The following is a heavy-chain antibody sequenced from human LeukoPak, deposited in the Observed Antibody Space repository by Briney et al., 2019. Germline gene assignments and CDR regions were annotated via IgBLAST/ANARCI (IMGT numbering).Heavy chain of an antibody. CDR2: IYHSGST. D-gene: IGHD3-10*01. J-gene: IGHJ5*02. CDR1: GGSISNSNW. V-gene: IGHV4-4*02. Sequence: SGTLSLTCAVSGGSISNSNWWSWVRQPPGKGLEWIGEIYHSGSTNYNPSLKSRVTISVDRSKNQFSLKLSSVTAADTAVYYCARGISYYGSGSYYWFDPWGQGTLVTVSS. CDR3: ARGISYYGSGSYYWFDP.